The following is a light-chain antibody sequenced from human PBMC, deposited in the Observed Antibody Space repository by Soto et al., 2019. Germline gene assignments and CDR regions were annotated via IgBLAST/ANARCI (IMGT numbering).Light chain of an antibody. Sequence: DIQMTQSPSSLSASVGDRVTITCQASQDIRKYLNWYQQKPGRAPKLLIYGASNLETGVPSRFSGSGDGTDFTFTISSLQPEDIATNDCLHYDKFPPFTFGPGTNVAI. CDR1: QDIRKY. V-gene: IGKV1-33*01. J-gene: IGKJ3*01. CDR3: LHYDKFPPFT. CDR2: GAS.